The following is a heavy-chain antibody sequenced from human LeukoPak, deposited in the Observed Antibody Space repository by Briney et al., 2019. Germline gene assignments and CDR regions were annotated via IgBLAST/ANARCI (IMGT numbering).Heavy chain of an antibody. Sequence: ASVTVSCTASGGTFSSYAISWVRQAPGQGLEWMGGIIPIFGTANYAQKFQGRVTITADESTSTAYMELSSLRSEDTAVYYCARAWGSYCSSTSCYPYYFDYWGQGTLVTVSS. J-gene: IGHJ4*02. D-gene: IGHD2-2*01. CDR1: GGTFSSYA. CDR3: ARAWGSYCSSTSCYPYYFDY. V-gene: IGHV1-69*13. CDR2: IIPIFGTA.